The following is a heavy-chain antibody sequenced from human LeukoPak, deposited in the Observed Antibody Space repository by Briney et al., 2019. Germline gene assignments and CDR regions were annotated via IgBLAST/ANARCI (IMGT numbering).Heavy chain of an antibody. CDR1: GGTFSTYA. CDR2: IIPIFGTA. V-gene: IGHV1-69*13. CDR3: ALVDTITLNFYFYYMDV. J-gene: IGHJ6*03. D-gene: IGHD5-24*01. Sequence: GASVKVSCKASGGTFSTYAISWVRQAPAQGLEWIGGIIPIFGTANYAQKFQGRVTITADESTSTAYMQLSRLRSEDTAVYYCALVDTITLNFYFYYMDVWGKGTTVTISS.